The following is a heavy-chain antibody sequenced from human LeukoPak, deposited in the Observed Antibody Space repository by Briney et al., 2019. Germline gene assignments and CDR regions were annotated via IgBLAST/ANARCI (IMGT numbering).Heavy chain of an antibody. J-gene: IGHJ4*02. CDR3: ARDVRPDY. CDR1: GFPFTNNW. V-gene: IGHV3-7*04. D-gene: IGHD6-6*01. Sequence: PGGSLRLSCAASGFPFTNNWMTWVRQAPGKGLEWVATIMQDGRETYYVESVKGRFSISRDNAKNSLYLQMNALRAEDTAVYYCARDVRPDYWGQGTLVTVST. CDR2: IMQDGRET.